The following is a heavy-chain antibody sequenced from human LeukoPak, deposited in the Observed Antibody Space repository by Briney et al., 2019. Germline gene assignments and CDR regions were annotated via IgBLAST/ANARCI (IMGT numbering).Heavy chain of an antibody. CDR1: GGTFSSYA. Sequence: SVKVSCKASGGTFSSYAVSWVRQAPGQGLEWMGGIIPIFGTANYAQKFQGRVTITADESTSTAYMELSSLRSEDTAVYYCARPASNYYDSSGYYLDYWGQGTLVTVSS. D-gene: IGHD3-22*01. CDR2: IIPIFGTA. J-gene: IGHJ4*02. V-gene: IGHV1-69*13. CDR3: ARPASNYYDSSGYYLDY.